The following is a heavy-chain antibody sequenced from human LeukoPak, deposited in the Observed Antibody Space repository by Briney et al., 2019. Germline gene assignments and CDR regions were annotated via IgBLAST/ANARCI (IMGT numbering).Heavy chain of an antibody. D-gene: IGHD5-24*01. CDR1: GGSISSYY. CDR3: ARGGDGYNTLPDY. J-gene: IGHJ4*02. V-gene: IGHV4-59*01. CDR2: IYYSGSI. Sequence: SETLSLTCTVPGGSISSYYWSWIRQPPGKGLEWIGYIYYSGSINYNPSLKSRVTISVDTSKNQFSLKLSSVTAADTAVYYCARGGDGYNTLPDYWGQGTLVTVSS.